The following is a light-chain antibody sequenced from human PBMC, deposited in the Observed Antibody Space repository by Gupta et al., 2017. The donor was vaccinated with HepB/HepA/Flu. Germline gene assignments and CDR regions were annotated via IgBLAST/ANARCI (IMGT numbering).Light chain of an antibody. J-gene: IGKJ4*01. CDR1: QSIGIS. V-gene: IGKV1-5*03. CDR3: QQGNSYSLA. Sequence: DIQMTQSPSTLSASVGDRVTLTCRASQSIGISLAWYQQKPGKAPNLLIYKASRVQSGVPSRFSGSGSGAEFTLTISSLQPDDFATYYCQQGNSYSLAFGGGTKVEI. CDR2: KAS.